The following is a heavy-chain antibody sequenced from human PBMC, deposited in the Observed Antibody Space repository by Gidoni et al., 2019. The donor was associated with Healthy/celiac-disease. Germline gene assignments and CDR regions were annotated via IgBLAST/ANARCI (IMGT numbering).Heavy chain of an antibody. V-gene: IGHV3-73*02. CDR3: RYYDSSGASGYYYGMDV. CDR2: IRSKANSYAT. J-gene: IGHJ6*02. D-gene: IGHD3-22*01. Sequence: EVQLVESGGGLVQPGGSLKLSCAASGFPSRGSPLHWVRQASGKGLEWVGRIRSKANSYATAYAASVKGRFTISRDDSKNTAYLQMNSLKTEDTAVYYCRYYDSSGASGYYYGMDVWGQGTTVTVSS. CDR1: GFPSRGSP.